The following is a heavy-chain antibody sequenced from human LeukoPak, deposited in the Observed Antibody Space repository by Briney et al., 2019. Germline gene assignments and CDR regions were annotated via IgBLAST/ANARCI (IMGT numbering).Heavy chain of an antibody. CDR1: GYFISSGYY. V-gene: IGHV4-38-2*02. CDR3: ARGGNYWPQWWFDP. D-gene: IGHD1-26*01. CDR2: IYHGGTT. J-gene: IGHJ5*02. Sequence: SETLSLTCTVSGYFISSGYYWGWIRQPPGKGLEWIGNIYHGGTTYYNPSLKSRVTISVGTSKNQFSLELNSVTPADTAVYYCARGGNYWPQWWFDPWGRGTLVSVSS.